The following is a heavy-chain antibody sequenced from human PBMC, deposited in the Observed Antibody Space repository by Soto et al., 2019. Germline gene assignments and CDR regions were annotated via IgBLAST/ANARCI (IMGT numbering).Heavy chain of an antibody. J-gene: IGHJ4*02. D-gene: IGHD6-6*01. Sequence: QVQLQESGPGLVKPSQTLSLTCTVSGGSISSGGYYWRWIRQHPGKGLEWIGYIYYSGSTYYNPSLKSRVTISVDTSKNQFSLKLSSVTAADTAVYYCARANDDYSSSPFDYWGQGTLVTVSS. CDR3: ARANDDYSSSPFDY. CDR2: IYYSGST. V-gene: IGHV4-31*03. CDR1: GGSISSGGYY.